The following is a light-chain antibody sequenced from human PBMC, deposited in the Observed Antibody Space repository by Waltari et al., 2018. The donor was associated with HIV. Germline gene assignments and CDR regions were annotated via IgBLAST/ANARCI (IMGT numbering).Light chain of an antibody. J-gene: IGLJ2*01. V-gene: IGLV2-23*02. CDR3: CSYAIGGTFV. CDR1: SSDVGRYNL. Sequence: QSALTQPASVSGSPGQSFTMSCTGTSSDVGRYNLVSWYQQHPGKAPKLIIYEVNKRPPGITNRFSGFKSGNTASLTITGLQAEDEADYHCCSYAIGGTFVFGGGTKVTVL. CDR2: EVN.